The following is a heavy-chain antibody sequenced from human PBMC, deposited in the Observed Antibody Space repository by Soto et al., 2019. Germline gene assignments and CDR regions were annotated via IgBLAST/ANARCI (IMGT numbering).Heavy chain of an antibody. J-gene: IGHJ6*02. CDR2: IIPTIGTT. Sequence: QVQLVQSGAEVKEPGSSVKVSCKASGGSFSTYGITWVRQAPGQGLEWMGGIIPTIGTTKYAQKFQDRVTITADASTPTAYVELSSLRSEDTAVYYCAREWKEPGSDYYYCFDVWGQGTTVTV. V-gene: IGHV1-69*01. D-gene: IGHD1-1*01. CDR1: GGSFSTYG. CDR3: AREWKEPGSDYYYCFDV.